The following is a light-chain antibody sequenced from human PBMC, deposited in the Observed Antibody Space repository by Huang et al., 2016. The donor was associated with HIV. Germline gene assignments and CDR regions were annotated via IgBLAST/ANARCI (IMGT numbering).Light chain of an antibody. J-gene: IGKJ4*01. V-gene: IGKV3-11*01. CDR3: QQRSAWPLT. CDR2: DAS. CDR1: QSVRSY. Sequence: EIVLTQSPATLSLSPGERATLSCRASQSVRSYIAWYQQKPGQAPRLVMYDASNKATGIPPRFSDSGSGTDFTLTISSLEPEDFAVYYCQQRSAWPLTFGGGTKVEIK.